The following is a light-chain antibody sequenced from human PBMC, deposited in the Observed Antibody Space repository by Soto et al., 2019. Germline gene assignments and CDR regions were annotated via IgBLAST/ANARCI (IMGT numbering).Light chain of an antibody. CDR3: QQYGSSPPWT. V-gene: IGKV3-15*01. CDR2: GAS. CDR1: QSVRSN. Sequence: EIVTTQSPATLSVSPGDTATLSCRASQSVRSNLAWYQQQPGQAPRLLIYGASTRATGIPARFSGSGSGTEFTLTISSLQSEDFAVYYCQQYGSSPPWTFGQGTKVDIK. J-gene: IGKJ1*01.